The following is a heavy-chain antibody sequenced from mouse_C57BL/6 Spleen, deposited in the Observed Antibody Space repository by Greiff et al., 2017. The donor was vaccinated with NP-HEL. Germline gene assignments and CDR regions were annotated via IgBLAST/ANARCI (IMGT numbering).Heavy chain of an antibody. CDR1: GYAFTHYL. D-gene: IGHD3-2*02. CDR3: SRRTAQATWFAY. V-gene: IGHV1-54*01. Sequence: QVQLQQSGAELVRPGTSVKVSCKASGYAFTHYLIEWVKQRPGQGLEWIGVINPGSGGTNYNEKFKGKATLTAEKSSSTAYMQLSSLTSEDSAVYFCSRRTAQATWFAYWGQGTLVTVSA. CDR2: INPGSGGT. J-gene: IGHJ3*01.